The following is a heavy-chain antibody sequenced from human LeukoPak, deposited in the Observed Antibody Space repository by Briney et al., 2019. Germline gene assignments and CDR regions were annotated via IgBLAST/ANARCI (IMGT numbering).Heavy chain of an antibody. Sequence: SGGSLRLSCEASGFTFSAYAMTWVRQAPGKGLEWVSSIGSDNKPHYSESVKGRFAISRDNSKNTLFLQMNSLRAEDTAVYYCARGRGSDYWGQGTLVTVSS. CDR1: GFTFSAYA. J-gene: IGHJ4*02. CDR3: ARGRGSDY. V-gene: IGHV3-23*05. D-gene: IGHD3-16*01. CDR2: IGSDNKP.